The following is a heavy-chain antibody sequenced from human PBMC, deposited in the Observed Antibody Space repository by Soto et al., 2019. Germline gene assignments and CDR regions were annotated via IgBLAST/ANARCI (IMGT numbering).Heavy chain of an antibody. CDR2: IYYSGST. CDR3: ARGGLVYGGSYYFDY. V-gene: IGHV4-31*03. CDR1: GGSISSGGYY. D-gene: IGHD4-17*01. J-gene: IGHJ4*02. Sequence: PSETMSLTCTVSGGSISSGGYYWSWIRQHPGKGLEWIGYIYYSGSTYYNPSLKSRVTISVDTSKNQFSLKLSSVTAADTAVYYCARGGLVYGGSYYFDYWGQGTLVTVSS.